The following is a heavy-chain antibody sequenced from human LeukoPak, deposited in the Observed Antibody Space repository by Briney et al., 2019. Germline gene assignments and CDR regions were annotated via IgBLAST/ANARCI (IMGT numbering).Heavy chain of an antibody. D-gene: IGHD3-10*01. CDR3: ARDEDGSGSRGWFDP. CDR2: ISAYNGNT. V-gene: IGHV1-18*01. J-gene: IGHJ5*02. Sequence: GSSVKVSCKASGGTFSSYAISWVRQAPGQGLEWMGWISAYNGNTNYAQKLQGRVTMTTDTSTSTAYMELRSPRSDDTAVYYCARDEDGSGSRGWFDPWGQGTLVTVSS. CDR1: GGTFSSYA.